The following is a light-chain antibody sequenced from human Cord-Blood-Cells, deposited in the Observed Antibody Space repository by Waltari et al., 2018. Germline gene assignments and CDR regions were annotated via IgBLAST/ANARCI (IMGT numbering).Light chain of an antibody. CDR2: RNN. V-gene: IGLV1-47*01. CDR1: RSNIGSNH. Sequence: QSVLTQPPSASGPPGQRVTISCSGTRSNIGSNHVYWYQQPPGTAPKPLIYRNNQRPSGVPDRFSGSQSGTSASLAISGLRSEDEADYYCAAWDDSLSGVVFGGGTKLTVL. CDR3: AAWDDSLSGVV. J-gene: IGLJ2*01.